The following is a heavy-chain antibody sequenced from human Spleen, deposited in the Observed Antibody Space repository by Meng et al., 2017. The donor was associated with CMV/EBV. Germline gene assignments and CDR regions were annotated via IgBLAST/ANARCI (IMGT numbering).Heavy chain of an antibody. J-gene: IGHJ5*02. Sequence: GPGWVTHSEPLSLTGTVSGGSISSSSYYWGWIRQPPGKGLEWIGSIYYSGGTYYNPSLKSRVTISVDTSKNQFSLKLSSVTAADTAVYYCARGGSGSYYEVGWFDPWGQGTLVTVSS. CDR1: GGSISSSSYY. CDR3: ARGGSGSYYEVGWFDP. D-gene: IGHD1-26*01. V-gene: IGHV4-39*07. CDR2: IYYSGGT.